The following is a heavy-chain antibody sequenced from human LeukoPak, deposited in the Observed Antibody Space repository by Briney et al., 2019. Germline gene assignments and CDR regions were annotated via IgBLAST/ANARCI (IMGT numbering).Heavy chain of an antibody. CDR2: ISAYNGNT. D-gene: IGHD1-14*01. J-gene: IGHJ3*02. CDR3: AKDREEGIIGLADI. Sequence: GASVKVSCKASGYTFTNYGISWVRQAPGQGLEWMGWISAYNGNTNYAQKLQGRVTMTTDTSTRTAYMELRSLRSDDTAVYYCAKDREEGIIGLADIWGQGTMVTVSS. V-gene: IGHV1-18*01. CDR1: GYTFTNYG.